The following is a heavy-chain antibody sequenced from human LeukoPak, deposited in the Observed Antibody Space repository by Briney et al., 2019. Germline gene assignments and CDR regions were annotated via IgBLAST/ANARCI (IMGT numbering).Heavy chain of an antibody. D-gene: IGHD1-26*01. V-gene: IGHV4-39*07. CDR2: IYYSGST. CDR1: GGSISSSSYY. CDR3: ARSKEVLGWFDP. Sequence: SETLSLTCTVSGGSISSSSYYWGWIRQPPGKGLEWIGSIYYSGSTYYNPSLKSRVTISVDTSKNQFWLKLSSVTAADTAVYYCARSKEVLGWFDPWGQGTLVTVSS. J-gene: IGHJ5*02.